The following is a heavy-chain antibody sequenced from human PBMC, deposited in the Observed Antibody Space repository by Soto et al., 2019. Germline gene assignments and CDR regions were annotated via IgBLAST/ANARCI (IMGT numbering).Heavy chain of an antibody. D-gene: IGHD6-19*01. V-gene: IGHV1-58*01. J-gene: IGHJ5*02. CDR2: IVVGSGNT. CDR1: GFTFTSSA. Sequence: VSCKASGFTFTSSAVQWVRQARGQRLEWIGWIVVGSGNTNYAQKFQERVTITRDMSTSTAYMELRSLRSDDTAVYYCARTPVAAYNWFDPWGQGTLVTVSS. CDR3: ARTPVAAYNWFDP.